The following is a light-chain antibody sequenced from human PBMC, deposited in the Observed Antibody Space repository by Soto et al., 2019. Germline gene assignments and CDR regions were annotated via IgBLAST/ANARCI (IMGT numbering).Light chain of an antibody. J-gene: IGKJ5*01. CDR1: RSVSSY. V-gene: IGKV3-11*01. Sequence: RASRSVSSYLAWYQQKPGQDNRIIIYDESNRPTDINDRFSGSGSGTDFTLTISSIEPEDFAVYYCKQRSNWQLTLGKVQRLEIK. CDR2: DES. CDR3: KQRSNWQLT.